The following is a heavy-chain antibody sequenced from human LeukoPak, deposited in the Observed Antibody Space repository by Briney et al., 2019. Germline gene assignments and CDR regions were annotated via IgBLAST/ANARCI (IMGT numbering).Heavy chain of an antibody. V-gene: IGHV5-51*01. CDR1: GYSFSNYW. D-gene: IGHD2-15*01. CDR3: ARSVLPPHCSSSSCYRGDWLDP. J-gene: IGHJ5*02. CDR2: INLGDSDI. Sequence: LGESLKISCKGSGYSFSNYWIGWVRQMPGEGLEWMGIINLGDSDIRYSPSFQGQVTMSADKSIATAYLQWSSLKASDSAKYYCARSVLPPHCSSSSCYRGDWLDPWGQGTLVTVSS.